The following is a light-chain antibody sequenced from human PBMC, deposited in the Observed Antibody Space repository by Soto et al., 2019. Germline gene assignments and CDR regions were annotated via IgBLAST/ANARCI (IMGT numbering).Light chain of an antibody. CDR3: QSYDSSLSGFYV. CDR1: SSNIGANSD. Sequence: QSVLTQPPSVSGAPGQRVTISCTGSSSNIGANSDVHWYQQLAGAAPNLLIYGNSNRPSGVSDRFSGSKSGTSASLAITGLQAEDEADYYCQSYDSSLSGFYVFGTGTKVTVL. CDR2: GNS. J-gene: IGLJ1*01. V-gene: IGLV1-40*01.